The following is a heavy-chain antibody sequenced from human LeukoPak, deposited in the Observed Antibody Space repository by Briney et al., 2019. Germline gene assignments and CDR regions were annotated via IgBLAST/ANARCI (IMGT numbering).Heavy chain of an antibody. CDR3: ARALWFGEPPGDY. CDR1: GYTFTDSY. J-gene: IGHJ4*02. CDR2: IIPTSGGT. D-gene: IGHD3-10*01. Sequence: ASVKVSCKPSGYTFTDSYMHWVRQAPGQGLEWMGWIIPTSGGTHYAQKFQGRVPLTRDTSISTTYMELSTLRSDDTAVYYCARALWFGEPPGDYWGQGTLVAVSS. V-gene: IGHV1-2*02.